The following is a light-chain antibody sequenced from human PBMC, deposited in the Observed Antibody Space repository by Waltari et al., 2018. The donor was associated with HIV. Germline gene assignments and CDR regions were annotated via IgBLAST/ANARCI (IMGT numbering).Light chain of an antibody. V-gene: IGLV3-1*01. CDR2: QDT. J-gene: IGLJ2*01. Sequence: SYELTQPPSVSVSPGQTASITCSGATLGDRYACWYSQKPGQSPVLVIYQDTKRPSGIPERFSGSNSGNTATLTISGTQAMDEADYYCQAWDSSTAVFGGGTKLTVL. CDR1: TLGDRY. CDR3: QAWDSSTAV.